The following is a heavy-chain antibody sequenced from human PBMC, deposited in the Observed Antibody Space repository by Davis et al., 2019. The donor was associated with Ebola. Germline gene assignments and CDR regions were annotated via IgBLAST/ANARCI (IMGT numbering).Heavy chain of an antibody. CDR3: ARGSGTYFGDIAADY. V-gene: IGHV4-61*01. CDR1: GGSANSDSHY. J-gene: IGHJ4*02. D-gene: IGHD1-26*01. CDR2: VYYNGYA. Sequence: MPSETLSLTCSVSGGSANSDSHYWTWIRQPPEKGLEWIGYVYYNGYAHYNPALKTRVTISLDTSNSQYSLTLISATPADTAVYYCARGSGTYFGDIAADYWGQGALVTVSP.